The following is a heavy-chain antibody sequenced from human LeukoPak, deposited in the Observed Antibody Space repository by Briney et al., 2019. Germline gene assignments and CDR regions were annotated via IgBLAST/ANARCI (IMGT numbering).Heavy chain of an antibody. V-gene: IGHV4-34*01. Sequence: SETLSLTCAVYGGSFSGYYWSWIRQPPGKGLEWIGEINHSGSTNYNPSLKSRVTISVDTSKNQFSLKLSSVTAADTAVYYCASGGDYYDSSGTLRGLYFDYWGQGTLVTVSS. J-gene: IGHJ4*02. CDR2: INHSGST. CDR1: GGSFSGYY. CDR3: ASGGDYYDSSGTLRGLYFDY. D-gene: IGHD3-22*01.